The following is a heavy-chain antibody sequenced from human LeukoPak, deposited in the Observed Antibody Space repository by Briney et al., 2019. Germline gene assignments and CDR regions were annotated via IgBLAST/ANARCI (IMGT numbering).Heavy chain of an antibody. D-gene: IGHD5-12*01. CDR1: GYTFTGYY. CDR3: AKNPYEYYLDY. CDR2: INPNSGDT. Sequence: GASVKVSCKASGYTFTGYYMHWVRQAPGQGLEWMGWINPNSGDTNYAQKFQGRVTMTRGTSIRTAYLELSGLRSDDTAVYYCAKNPYEYYLDYWGQGTLVTVSS. J-gene: IGHJ4*02. V-gene: IGHV1-2*02.